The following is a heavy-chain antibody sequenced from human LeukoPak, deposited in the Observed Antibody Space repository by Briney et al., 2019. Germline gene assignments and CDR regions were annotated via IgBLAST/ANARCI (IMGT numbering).Heavy chain of an antibody. CDR3: AREFRVVVPAAIDYFDY. D-gene: IGHD2-2*01. CDR1: GYSISSGYY. V-gene: IGHV4-38-2*02. CDR2: IYHSGST. Sequence: SETLSLTCAVSGYSISSGYYWGWIRQPPGKGLEWIGSIYHSGSTYYNPSLKGRVTISVDTSKNQFSLKLSSVTAADTAVYYCAREFRVVVPAAIDYFDYWGQGTLVAVSS. J-gene: IGHJ4*02.